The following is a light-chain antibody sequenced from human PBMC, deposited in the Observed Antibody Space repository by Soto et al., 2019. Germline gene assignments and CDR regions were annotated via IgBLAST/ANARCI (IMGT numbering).Light chain of an antibody. J-gene: IGLJ3*02. V-gene: IGLV2-11*01. CDR1: SSDVGGYKY. Sequence: SALAQPRSVSGSPGQSVTISCTGTSSDVGGYKYVSRYQQYPGKAPKLMIHDVSRRPSGVPDRFSGSKSGNTASLTISGLQAEDEADYYCCSYAGTYTWVFGGGTKVT. CDR3: CSYAGTYTWV. CDR2: DVS.